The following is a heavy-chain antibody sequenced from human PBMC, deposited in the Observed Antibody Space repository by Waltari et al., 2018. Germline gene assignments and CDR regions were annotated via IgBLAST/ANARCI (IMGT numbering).Heavy chain of an antibody. Sequence: QVQLQESGPGLVKPSQTLSLTCTVSGGSISSGSYYWSWIRQSAGKGLEWIGYIYTSGSTNYNPSLKSRVTISVDTSKNQFSLKLSSVTAADTAVYYCASDLVGTSTFDIWGQGTMVTVSS. D-gene: IGHD2-21*01. J-gene: IGHJ3*02. CDR3: ASDLVGTSTFDI. V-gene: IGHV4-61*09. CDR1: GGSISSGSYY. CDR2: IYTSGST.